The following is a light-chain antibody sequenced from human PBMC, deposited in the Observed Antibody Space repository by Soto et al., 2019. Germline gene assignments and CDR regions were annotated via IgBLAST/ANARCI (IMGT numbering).Light chain of an antibody. V-gene: IGLV2-23*02. Sequence: QSVLTQPASGSGSPGQSITISCTGTSSDVGSYNLVSWYQQHPGKAPKLMIYEVSKRPSGVSNRFSGPKSGNTASLTISGLQAEDEADYYCCSYAGSSTYVFGTGTKVTVL. CDR1: SSDVGSYNL. CDR3: CSYAGSSTYV. CDR2: EVS. J-gene: IGLJ1*01.